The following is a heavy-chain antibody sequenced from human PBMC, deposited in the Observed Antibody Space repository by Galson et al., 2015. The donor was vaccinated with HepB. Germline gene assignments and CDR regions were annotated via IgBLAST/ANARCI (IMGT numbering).Heavy chain of an antibody. D-gene: IGHD4-17*01. CDR3: ARDQGDDYVNYYYYYGMDV. CDR2: IYKGGTT. CDR1: GFTVSNNY. J-gene: IGHJ6*02. Sequence: SLRLSCAASGFTVSNNYMSWVRQAPGKGLEWVSVIYKGGTTYYADSVKGRFTISRDDSKNTLYLRMNSLRADDTAVYYCARDQGDDYVNYYYYYGMDVWGQGTTVTVSS. V-gene: IGHV3-66*02.